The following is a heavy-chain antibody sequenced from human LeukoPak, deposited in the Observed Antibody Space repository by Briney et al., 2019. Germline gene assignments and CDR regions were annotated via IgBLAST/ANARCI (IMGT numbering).Heavy chain of an antibody. V-gene: IGHV1-69*13. J-gene: IGHJ6*03. CDR3: ARGDNYYGSGSYYVSGYYYYMDV. CDR2: IIPIFGTA. Sequence: ASVRVSCKASGGTFSSYAISWVRQAPGQGLEWMGGIIPIFGTANYAQKFQGRVTITADESTSTAYMELSSLRSEDTAVYYCARGDNYYGSGSYYVSGYYYYMDVWGKGTTVSISS. CDR1: GGTFSSYA. D-gene: IGHD3-10*01.